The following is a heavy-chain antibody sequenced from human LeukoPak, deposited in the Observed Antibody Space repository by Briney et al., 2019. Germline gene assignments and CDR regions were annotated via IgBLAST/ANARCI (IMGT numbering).Heavy chain of an antibody. CDR3: ASLRQYQLPYYYYYYYMDV. CDR1: GGSISSSSYY. D-gene: IGHD2-2*01. V-gene: IGHV4-39*01. Sequence: SETLSLTCTVSGGSISSSSYYWCWIRQPPGKGLEWIGSIYYSGSTYYNPSLKSRVTISVDKSKNQFSLKLSSVTAADTAVYYCASLRQYQLPYYYYYYYMDVWGKGTTVTVSS. J-gene: IGHJ6*03. CDR2: IYYSGST.